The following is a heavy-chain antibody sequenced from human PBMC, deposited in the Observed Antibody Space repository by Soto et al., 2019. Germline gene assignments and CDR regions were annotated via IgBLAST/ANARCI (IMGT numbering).Heavy chain of an antibody. D-gene: IGHD1-1*01. CDR1: GYTFTSYG. Sequence: QVHLVQSGAEVKKPGASVKVSCKASGYTFTSYGITWVRQAPGQGLEWMGWISAHNGNTDYAQQLQGSVIVARDTATSPACMELRSLRSDDTAVYDCARGRYGDYWGQGALVTVSS. CDR2: ISAHNGNT. J-gene: IGHJ4*02. V-gene: IGHV1-18*01. CDR3: ARGRYGDY.